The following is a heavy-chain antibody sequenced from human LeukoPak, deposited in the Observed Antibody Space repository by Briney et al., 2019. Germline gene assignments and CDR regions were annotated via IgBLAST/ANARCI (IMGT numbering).Heavy chain of an antibody. Sequence: GASVKVSCKASGYTFTGYYMHWGRQAPGQGLGGRGGISGYNVNTNYAQKFQGRVTMTTDTSTTTAYMDVRSLRSDDTAVYYCARVGHRDEDHFDYWGQGTLVTVSS. V-gene: IGHV1-18*04. D-gene: IGHD5-24*01. CDR3: ARVGHRDEDHFDY. J-gene: IGHJ4*02. CDR2: ISGYNVNT. CDR1: GYTFTGYY.